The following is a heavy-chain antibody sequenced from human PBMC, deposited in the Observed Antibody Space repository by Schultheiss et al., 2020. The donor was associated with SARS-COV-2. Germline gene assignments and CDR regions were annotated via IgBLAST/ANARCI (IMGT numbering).Heavy chain of an antibody. CDR3: AIRPGSM. J-gene: IGHJ4*02. CDR2: ISYDGSNK. V-gene: IGHV3-30*04. CDR1: GFTFSSYA. D-gene: IGHD3-10*01. Sequence: GGSLRLSCAASGFTFSSYAMHWVRQAPGKGLEWVAVISYDGSNKYYADSVKGRFTISRDNSKNTLYLQMNSLRAEDTAVHYCAIRPGSMWGQGTLVTVSS.